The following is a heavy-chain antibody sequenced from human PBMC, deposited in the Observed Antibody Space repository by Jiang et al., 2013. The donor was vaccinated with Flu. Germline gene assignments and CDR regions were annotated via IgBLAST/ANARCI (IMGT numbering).Heavy chain of an antibody. Sequence: SGAEVKKPGASVKVSCKASGYTFTGYYMHWVRQAPGQGLEWMGWINPNSGGTNYAQKFQGRVTMTRNTSISTAYMELSSLRSEDTAVYYCARGQMGYSGYDPGLGYWGQGTLVTVSS. D-gene: IGHD5-12*01. CDR1: GYTFTGYY. V-gene: IGHV1-2*02. J-gene: IGHJ4*02. CDR2: INPNSGGT. CDR3: ARGQMGYSGYDPGLGY.